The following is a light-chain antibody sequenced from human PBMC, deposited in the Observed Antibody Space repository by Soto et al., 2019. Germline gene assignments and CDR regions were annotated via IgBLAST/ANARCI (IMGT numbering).Light chain of an antibody. CDR2: LGS. V-gene: IGKV2-28*01. CDR1: QSLLNSNGYNY. Sequence: DIVVTQSPLSLPVTPGEPASISCRSSQSLLNSNGYNYLDWYLQKPGQSPQLLIYLGSNRASGVPDRFSCSGSCKDFTLKISRVEAEDVGLYYCMQALQDHLTFGQGTKLEIE. CDR3: MQALQDHLT. J-gene: IGKJ1*01.